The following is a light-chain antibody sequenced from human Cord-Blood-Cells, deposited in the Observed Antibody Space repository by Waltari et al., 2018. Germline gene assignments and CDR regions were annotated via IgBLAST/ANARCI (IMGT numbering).Light chain of an antibody. Sequence: QSALTQPPSASGSPGQSVTISCTGTSSDVGGYNYVSWYQQHPGKAPKLMIYEVSKRPSGVPDRFSGSKSGNPASLTVSGLQADDEADYYCSSYAGSNHLVFGGGTKLTGL. CDR3: SSYAGSNHLV. V-gene: IGLV2-8*01. J-gene: IGLJ2*01. CDR1: SSDVGGYNY. CDR2: EVS.